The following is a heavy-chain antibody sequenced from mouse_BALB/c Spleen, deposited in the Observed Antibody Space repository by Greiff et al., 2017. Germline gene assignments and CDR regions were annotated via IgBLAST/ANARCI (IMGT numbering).Heavy chain of an antibody. CDR3: TRFYGSSPHYYAMDY. CDR2: IYPGSGST. Sequence: LQQPGSELVRPGASVKLSCKASGYTFTSYWMHWVKQRPGQGLEWIGNIYPGSGSTNYDEKFKSKATLTVDTSSSTAYMQLSSLTSEDSAVYYCTRFYGSSPHYYAMDYWGQGTSVTVSS. J-gene: IGHJ4*01. D-gene: IGHD1-1*01. V-gene: IGHV1S22*01. CDR1: GYTFTSYW.